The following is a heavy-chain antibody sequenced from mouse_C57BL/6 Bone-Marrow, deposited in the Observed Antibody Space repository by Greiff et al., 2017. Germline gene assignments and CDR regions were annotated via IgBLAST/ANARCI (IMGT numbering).Heavy chain of an antibody. V-gene: IGHV2-2*01. J-gene: IGHJ1*03. CDR1: GFSLTSYG. Sequence: VKLMESGPGLVQPSQSLSITCTVSGFSLTSYGVHWVRQSPGKGLEWLGVIWSGGSTDYNAAFISRLSISKDNSKSQVFFKMNSLQADDTAIYYCARTFITTVVATGYFDVWGTGTTVTVSS. CDR2: IWSGGST. D-gene: IGHD1-1*01. CDR3: ARTFITTVVATGYFDV.